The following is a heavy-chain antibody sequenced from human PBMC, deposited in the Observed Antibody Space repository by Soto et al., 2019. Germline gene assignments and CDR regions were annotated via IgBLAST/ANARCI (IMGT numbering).Heavy chain of an antibody. V-gene: IGHV3-30*03. Sequence: PGGSLRLSCEASGLTFGNYAMHWVRQTPGKGLEWVAVISDEGNYQYYAESVKGRFTIFRDNSKNTLYLQMNSLRPEDTAVYYCVKARVGIMDFHLDLWDQGSLVTVSS. CDR1: GLTFGNYA. D-gene: IGHD3-3*01. CDR3: VKARVGIMDFHLDL. CDR2: ISDEGNYQ. J-gene: IGHJ5*02.